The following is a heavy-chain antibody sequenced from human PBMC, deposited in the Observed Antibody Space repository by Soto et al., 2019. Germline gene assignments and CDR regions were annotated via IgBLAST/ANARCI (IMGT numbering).Heavy chain of an antibody. CDR2: IIPIFGTA. CDR3: AIAKGGYDAAYYYGMDV. V-gene: IGHV1-69*12. CDR1: GGTFSSYA. D-gene: IGHD5-12*01. Sequence: QVQLVQSGAEVKKPGSSVKVSCKASGGTFSSYAISWVRQAPGQGLEWMGGIIPIFGTANYAQKFQGRVTISADESTSTAFMELSSLRSEDTAVYYCAIAKGGYDAAYYYGMDVWGQGTTVTVSS. J-gene: IGHJ6*02.